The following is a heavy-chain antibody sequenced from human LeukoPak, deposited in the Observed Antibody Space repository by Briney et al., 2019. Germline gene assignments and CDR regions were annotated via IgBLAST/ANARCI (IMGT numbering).Heavy chain of an antibody. Sequence: PGGSLRLSCAASGFTFSSYLMSWVRQAPGKGLEWVAYIRPDGSQQFYVDSVKGRFTISKDNTKNSVYLQMNSLRAEDTALYYCARDKNGDYAQHYWGQGTLVTVSS. CDR1: GFTFSSYL. D-gene: IGHD4-17*01. V-gene: IGHV3-7*01. J-gene: IGHJ4*02. CDR3: ARDKNGDYAQHY. CDR2: IRPDGSQQ.